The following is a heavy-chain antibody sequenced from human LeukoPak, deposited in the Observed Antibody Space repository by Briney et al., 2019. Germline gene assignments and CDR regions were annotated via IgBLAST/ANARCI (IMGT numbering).Heavy chain of an antibody. Sequence: PGGSLRLSCAASGFTVSSNYMSWVRQAPGKGLERVSVIYSGGSTYYADSVKGRFTISRDNSKNTLYPQMNSLRAEDTAVYYCARDRLGGVIVDWGQGTLVTVSS. V-gene: IGHV3-53*01. J-gene: IGHJ4*02. D-gene: IGHD3-16*02. CDR2: IYSGGST. CDR1: GFTVSSNY. CDR3: ARDRLGGVIVD.